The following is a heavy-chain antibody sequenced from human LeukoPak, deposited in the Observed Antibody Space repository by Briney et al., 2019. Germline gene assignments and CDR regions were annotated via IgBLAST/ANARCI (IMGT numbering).Heavy chain of an antibody. D-gene: IGHD2-2*01. CDR1: VYTLTELS. CDR3: ATGAPYCSSTSCPRGFDP. J-gene: IGHJ5*02. Sequence: ASVKVSCTVSVYTLTELSMHWVRQAPGKGLEWMGGFDPEDGETIYAQKFQGRVTMTEDTSTDTAYMELSSLRSEDTAVYYCATGAPYCSSTSCPRGFDPWGQGTLVTVSS. V-gene: IGHV1-24*01. CDR2: FDPEDGET.